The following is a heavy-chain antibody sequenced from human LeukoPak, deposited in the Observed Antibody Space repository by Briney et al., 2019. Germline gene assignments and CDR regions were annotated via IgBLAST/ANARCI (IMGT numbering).Heavy chain of an antibody. J-gene: IGHJ4*02. D-gene: IGHD3-22*01. CDR3: ARDLYYDSSGYYRD. CDR2: IKQDGSEK. V-gene: IGHV3-7*01. Sequence: GGSLRLSCAASGFTFSSYWMSWVRQAPGKGLEWVANIKQDGSEKYYVDSVKGRFTISRDNAKNSLYLQMNSLRAEDTAVYYCARDLYYDSSGYYRDWGQGTLVTVSS. CDR1: GFTFSSYW.